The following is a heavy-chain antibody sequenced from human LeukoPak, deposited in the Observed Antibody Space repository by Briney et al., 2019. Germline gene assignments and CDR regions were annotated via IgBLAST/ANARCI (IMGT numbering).Heavy chain of an antibody. CDR1: GYTFTRYY. J-gene: IGHJ4*02. V-gene: IGHV1-46*01. CDR2: INPSVGRT. Sequence: GASVKVSCKASGYTFTRYYMHWVRQAPGQGLEWMGIINPSVGRTTYPQKFQGRVTLSSDTSTSTVYMDLSGLGSEDTAVYYCARADYVTNTWSSFDYWGQGTLVTVSS. CDR3: ARADYVTNTWSSFDY. D-gene: IGHD3-16*01.